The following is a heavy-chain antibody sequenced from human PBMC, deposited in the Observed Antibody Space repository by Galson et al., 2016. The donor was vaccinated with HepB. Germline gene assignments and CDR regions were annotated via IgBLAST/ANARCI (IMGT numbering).Heavy chain of an antibody. J-gene: IGHJ4*02. Sequence: ETLSLTCVVSGGSISSSNWWTWVRQPPGKGLEWIGEIYPSGSTNYNPPLKSRVTISVDKSKDQFSLNLTSVTAADTAVYYCASEDYWGQGTLVTVSS. V-gene: IGHV4-4*02. CDR3: ASEDY. CDR1: GGSISSSNW. CDR2: IYPSGST.